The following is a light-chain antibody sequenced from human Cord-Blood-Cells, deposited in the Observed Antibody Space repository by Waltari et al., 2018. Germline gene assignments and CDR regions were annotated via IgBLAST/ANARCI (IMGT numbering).Light chain of an antibody. CDR3: QQYNSYPYT. CDR1: QSISSW. J-gene: IGKJ2*01. V-gene: IGKV1-5*03. Sequence: DIQMTQSPSTLSASVGDRVTITCRASQSISSWLAWYQQKPGKAPKLLIYKASSLDSGVPSRLSASASRTEFTLTISSLQPDDFATYYCQQYNSYPYTFGQGTKLEIK. CDR2: KAS.